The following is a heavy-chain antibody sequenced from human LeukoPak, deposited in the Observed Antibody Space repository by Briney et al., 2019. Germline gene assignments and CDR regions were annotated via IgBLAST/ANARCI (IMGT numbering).Heavy chain of an antibody. V-gene: IGHV1-2*02. CDR3: ARGEYNYGRDWFDP. Sequence: ASVKVSCKASGYSFTDYYMHWVRQAPGQGLEWMGWINPDSGGTNYAQKFQGRVPMTRDKSISPAYMELSRLRSDGTAVYYCARGEYNYGRDWFDPWGQGTLVTVSS. J-gene: IGHJ5*02. D-gene: IGHD5-18*01. CDR2: INPDSGGT. CDR1: GYSFTDYY.